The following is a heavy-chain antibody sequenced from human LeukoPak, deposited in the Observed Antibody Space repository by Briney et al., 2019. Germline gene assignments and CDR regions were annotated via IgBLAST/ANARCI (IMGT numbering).Heavy chain of an antibody. V-gene: IGHV4-59*08. CDR3: AGCRYYYDSSGSY. CDR1: GGSISSYY. CDR2: IYYSGST. J-gene: IGHJ4*02. Sequence: PSETLSLTCTVSGGSISSYYWSWIRQPPGKGLEWIGYIYYSGSTNYNPSLKSRVTISVDTSKNQFSLKLSSVTAADTAVYYCAGCRYYYDSSGSYWGQGTLVTVSS. D-gene: IGHD3-22*01.